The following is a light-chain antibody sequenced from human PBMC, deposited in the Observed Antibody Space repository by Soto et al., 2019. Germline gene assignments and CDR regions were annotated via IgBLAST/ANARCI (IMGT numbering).Light chain of an antibody. J-gene: IGLJ1*01. V-gene: IGLV2-14*03. CDR1: SSDIGGYNY. Sequence: QSVLTQPASVSGSPGQSSTISCTGTSSDIGGYNYVSWYQQLPGKVPKLIIYDVSNRPSGVSDRVSGSKSGNAASLTISGLQAEDEADCYCSSYTSTSTLDVFGTGTKLTVL. CDR3: SSYTSTSTLDV. CDR2: DVS.